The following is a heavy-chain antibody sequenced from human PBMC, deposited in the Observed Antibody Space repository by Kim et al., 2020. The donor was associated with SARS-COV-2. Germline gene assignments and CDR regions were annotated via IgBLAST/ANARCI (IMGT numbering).Heavy chain of an antibody. Sequence: DSVKGRFTISRDNAKNSLYLQMNSLRAEDTAVYYCARPSYSSGQPDAFDIWGQGTMVTVSS. V-gene: IGHV3-21*01. J-gene: IGHJ3*02. D-gene: IGHD6-19*01. CDR3: ARPSYSSGQPDAFDI.